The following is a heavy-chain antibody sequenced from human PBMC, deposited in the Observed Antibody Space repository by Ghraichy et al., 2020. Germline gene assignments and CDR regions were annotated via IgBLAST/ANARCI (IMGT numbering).Heavy chain of an antibody. CDR1: GFTFDDYG. Sequence: SLRLSCAASGFTFDDYGMHWVRQAPGKGLEWVSGISWNSDSIGYADSVKGRLTISRDNARNTLYLEMNSLRAEDTALYYCAKDHYKIFGVVPPKSFQHWGQGTLVTVSS. V-gene: IGHV3-9*01. CDR2: ISWNSDSI. D-gene: IGHD3-3*01. J-gene: IGHJ1*01. CDR3: AKDHYKIFGVVPPKSFQH.